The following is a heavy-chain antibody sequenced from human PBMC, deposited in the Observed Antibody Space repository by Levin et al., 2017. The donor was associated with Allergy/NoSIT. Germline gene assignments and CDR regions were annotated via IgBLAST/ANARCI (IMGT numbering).Heavy chain of an antibody. CDR1: GFTFSDYY. CDR3: ARVEGGYFDWVLDPRNLDY. J-gene: IGHJ4*02. CDR2: ISRSGSTI. D-gene: IGHD3-9*01. Sequence: GGSLRLSCAASGFTFSDYYMSWIRQAPGKGLEWVSYISRSGSTIYNADSVKGRFTISRDNAKNSLFLQMNSLRAEDTAVYYCARVEGGYFDWVLDPRNLDYWGQGTLVTVSS. V-gene: IGHV3-11*01.